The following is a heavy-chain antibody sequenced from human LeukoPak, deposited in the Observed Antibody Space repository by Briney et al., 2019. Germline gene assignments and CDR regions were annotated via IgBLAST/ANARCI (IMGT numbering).Heavy chain of an antibody. D-gene: IGHD2-21*01. Sequence: SETLSLTCAVYGGSFSGYYWSWIRQPPGKGLEWIGEINHSGSTNYNPSLKSRVTISVDTSKNQFSLKLSSVTAADTAVYYCARTPLTPYCGGDCYLNDAFDIWGQGTMVTVSS. CDR3: ARTPLTPYCGGDCYLNDAFDI. CDR2: INHSGST. CDR1: GGSFSGYY. J-gene: IGHJ3*02. V-gene: IGHV4-34*01.